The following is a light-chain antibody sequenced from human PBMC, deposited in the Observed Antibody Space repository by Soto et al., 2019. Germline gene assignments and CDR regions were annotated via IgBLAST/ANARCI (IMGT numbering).Light chain of an antibody. CDR1: SSDVGGYNY. CDR3: SSFTSSSTVL. J-gene: IGLJ2*01. Sequence: QSVLTQPASVSGSPGQSITISCTGTSSDVGGYNYVSWYQQHPGKAPKLMIYNVSNRPSGVSNRFSGSKSGNTASLTISGHQGEDEGDYYCSSFTSSSTVLFGGGTKLTVL. V-gene: IGLV2-14*01. CDR2: NVS.